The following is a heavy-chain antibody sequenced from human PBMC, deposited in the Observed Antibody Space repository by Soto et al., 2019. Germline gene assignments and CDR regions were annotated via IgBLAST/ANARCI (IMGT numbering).Heavy chain of an antibody. J-gene: IGHJ4*02. Sequence: GGSLRLSCAASGFTFSSYAMHWVRQAPGKGLEYVSSISTNGGSTHYADSVKGRFTISRDNSKNTQYLQMSSLRADDTAVYYCVKGEYYYDSSGYYPFDYWGQGT. CDR2: ISTNGGST. V-gene: IGHV3-64D*06. CDR1: GFTFSSYA. CDR3: VKGEYYYDSSGYYPFDY. D-gene: IGHD3-22*01.